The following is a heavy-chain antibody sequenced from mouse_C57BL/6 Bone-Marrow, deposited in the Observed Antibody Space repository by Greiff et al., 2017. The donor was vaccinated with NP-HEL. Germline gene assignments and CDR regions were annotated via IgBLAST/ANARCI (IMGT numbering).Heavy chain of an antibody. D-gene: IGHD1-1*01. J-gene: IGHJ1*03. Sequence: VKLQQSGAELAKPGASVKLSCKASGYTFTSYWMHWVKQRPGQGLEWIGCINPSSGYTKYNQKFKDKATLPADNSSSTAYMQLSSLTSEDSAVYYCARWAYAGSRESYWYFDVWGTGTTVTVSS. V-gene: IGHV1-7*01. CDR1: GYTFTSYW. CDR2: INPSSGYT. CDR3: ARWAYAGSRESYWYFDV.